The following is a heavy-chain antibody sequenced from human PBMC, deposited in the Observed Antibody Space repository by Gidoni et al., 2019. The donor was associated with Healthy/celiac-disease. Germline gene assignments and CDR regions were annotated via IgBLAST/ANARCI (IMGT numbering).Heavy chain of an antibody. CDR2: IYYSGST. Sequence: QLQLQESGPGLVKPSETLSLTCTVSGGSISSSSYYWGWIRQPPGKGLEWIGSIYYSGSTYYNPSLKSRVTISVDTSENQFSLKLSSVTAADTAVYYCARRKEVWLYYYYGMDVWGQGTTVTVSS. CDR3: ARRKEVWLYYYYGMDV. J-gene: IGHJ6*02. D-gene: IGHD1-20*01. CDR1: GGSISSSSYY. V-gene: IGHV4-39*01.